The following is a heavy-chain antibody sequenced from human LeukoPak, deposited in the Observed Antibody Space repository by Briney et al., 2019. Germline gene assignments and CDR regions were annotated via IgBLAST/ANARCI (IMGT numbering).Heavy chain of an antibody. Sequence: PGGSLRLSCVVSGFTFRNYAMSWVRQAPGKGLEWVSAMSSSDDGRYYAASVRGRFTISRDTSRSTLYLQMNSLRAEDAAVYYCAKAPVTSCRGAFCYPFDYWGQGTLVTVSS. CDR3: AKAPVTSCRGAFCYPFDY. J-gene: IGHJ4*02. D-gene: IGHD2-15*01. CDR1: GFTFRNYA. V-gene: IGHV3-23*01. CDR2: MSSSDDGR.